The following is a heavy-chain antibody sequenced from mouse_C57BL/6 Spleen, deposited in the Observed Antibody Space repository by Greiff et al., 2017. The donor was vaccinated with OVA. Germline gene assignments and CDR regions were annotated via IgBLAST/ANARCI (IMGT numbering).Heavy chain of an antibody. Sequence: VQLQQSGPELVKPGASVKLSCKASGYTFTSYDINWVKQRPGQGLEWIGWLYPRDGRTKYNEKFKGKATLTVDTSSSTAYRELHSLTSEDAAVYFCARGGDYDEDAMDYWGQGTSVTVSS. CDR1: GYTFTSYD. V-gene: IGHV1-85*01. D-gene: IGHD2-4*01. CDR2: LYPRDGRT. CDR3: ARGGDYDEDAMDY. J-gene: IGHJ4*01.